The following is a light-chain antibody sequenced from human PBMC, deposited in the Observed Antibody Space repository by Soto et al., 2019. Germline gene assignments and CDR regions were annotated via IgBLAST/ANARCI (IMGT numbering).Light chain of an antibody. CDR3: QSYDRSLSGSV. CDR2: GND. Sequence: QSVLTQPPSVSGAPGQGVTISCTGSSSNIGAGYDVHWYQQLPGAAPKLLSFGNDNRPSGVTDRFSGSRSGTSASLAITGLQAEDEADYYCQSYDRSLSGSVCGAGTKIT. V-gene: IGLV1-40*01. CDR1: SSNIGAGYD. J-gene: IGLJ1*01.